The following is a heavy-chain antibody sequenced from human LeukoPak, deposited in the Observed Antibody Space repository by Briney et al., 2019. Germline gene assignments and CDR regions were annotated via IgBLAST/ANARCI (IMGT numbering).Heavy chain of an antibody. D-gene: IGHD5-12*01. V-gene: IGHV1-18*01. Sequence: ASVTVSCKASGYTFTSYGISWVRQAPGQGLEWMGWISAYNGNTNYAQKLQGRVTMTTDTSTSTAYMELRSLRSDDTAVYYCARDRYSGYDFHAFDIWGQGTMVTVSS. CDR2: ISAYNGNT. J-gene: IGHJ3*02. CDR1: GYTFTSYG. CDR3: ARDRYSGYDFHAFDI.